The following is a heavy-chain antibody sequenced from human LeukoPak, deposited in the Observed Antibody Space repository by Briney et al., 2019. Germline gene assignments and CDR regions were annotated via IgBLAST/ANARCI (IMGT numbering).Heavy chain of an antibody. CDR2: ISYDGSNK. D-gene: IGHD1-26*01. CDR3: ARDRSGIYDAFDI. CDR1: EFTFSSYG. J-gene: IGHJ3*02. Sequence: GGSLRLSCAASEFTFSSYGMHWVRQAPGKGLEWVAVISYDGSNKFYADSVKGRFTISRDNSKNTLYLQMNSLRAEDTAVYYCARDRSGIYDAFDIWGQGTMVTVSS. V-gene: IGHV3-30*03.